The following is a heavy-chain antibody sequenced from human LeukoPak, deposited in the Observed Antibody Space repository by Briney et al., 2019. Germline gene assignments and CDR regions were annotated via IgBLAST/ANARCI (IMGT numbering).Heavy chain of an antibody. CDR1: GYSISSGYY. D-gene: IGHD5-18*01. CDR3: ARRGYGYLFDY. CDR2: IYHSGST. Sequence: SETLSLTCTVSGYSISSGYYWGWIRQPPGKGLEWIGSIYHSGSTYYNPSLKSRVTISVDTSKNQFSLKLSSVTAADTAVYYCARRGYGYLFDYWGQGTLVTVSS. J-gene: IGHJ4*02. V-gene: IGHV4-38-2*02.